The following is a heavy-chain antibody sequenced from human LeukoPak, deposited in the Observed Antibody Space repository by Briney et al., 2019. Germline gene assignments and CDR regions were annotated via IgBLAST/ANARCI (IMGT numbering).Heavy chain of an antibody. CDR1: GGTFSSYA. J-gene: IGHJ6*02. V-gene: IGHV1-69*04. Sequence: SVKVSCKASGGTFSSYAISWVRQAPGQGLEWMGRIIPILGIANYAQKFQGRVTTTADKSTSTAYMELSSLRSEDTAVYYCARAMGAAYYYYGMDVWGQGTTVTVSS. D-gene: IGHD1-26*01. CDR3: ARAMGAAYYYYGMDV. CDR2: IIPILGIA.